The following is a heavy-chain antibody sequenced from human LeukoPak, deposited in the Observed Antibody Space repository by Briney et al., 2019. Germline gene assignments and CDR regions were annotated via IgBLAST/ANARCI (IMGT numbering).Heavy chain of an antibody. J-gene: IGHJ4*02. Sequence: SETLSLACTVSGGSISSNNYYWGWIRQPPGKGLEWIGSIYYSGSTYYNPSLKSRVSISVDTSKNHFSLRLTSVTAADTAVYYCARQTGSGLFILPGGQGTLVTVSS. V-gene: IGHV4-39*01. D-gene: IGHD3/OR15-3a*01. CDR1: GGSISSNNYY. CDR2: IYYSGST. CDR3: ARQTGSGLFILP.